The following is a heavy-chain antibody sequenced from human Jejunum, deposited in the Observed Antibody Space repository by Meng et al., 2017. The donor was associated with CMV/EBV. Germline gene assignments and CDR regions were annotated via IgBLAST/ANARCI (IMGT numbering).Heavy chain of an antibody. CDR1: GNNFRSYG. J-gene: IGHJ4*02. CDR3: ARSGINDYGFFDY. V-gene: IGHV1-18*03. D-gene: IGHD5-12*01. CDR2: ISGYNGNT. Sequence: CKGSGNNFRSYGINLVRQAPGQGLEWMGWISGYNGNTNYAQRLQGRVTMTTDTSTSTAYMELRSLRSDDMAVYYCARSGINDYGFFDYWGQGTLVTVSS.